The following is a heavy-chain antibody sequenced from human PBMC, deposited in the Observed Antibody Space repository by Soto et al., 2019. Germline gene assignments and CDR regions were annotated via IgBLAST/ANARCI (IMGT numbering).Heavy chain of an antibody. CDR1: DGSISGYY. CDR2: IYSTGIT. D-gene: IGHD3-10*01. CDR3: ARGPRGQLSGMDV. J-gene: IGHJ6*02. V-gene: IGHV4-4*07. Sequence: TLSLTCTVGDGSISGYYWSWTRQSAGKGLEWIGRIYSTGITDKNPSFKSRVTMSVDTSKNQLVLKLRSVAAADTAVYYCARGPRGQLSGMDVWGQGTTVTV.